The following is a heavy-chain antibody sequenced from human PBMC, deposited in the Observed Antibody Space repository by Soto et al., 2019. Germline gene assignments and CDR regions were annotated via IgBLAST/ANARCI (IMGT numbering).Heavy chain of an antibody. CDR1: GYTFTSYY. CDR2: INPSGGST. V-gene: IGHV1-46*01. D-gene: IGHD2-15*01. Sequence: ASVKVSCKASGYTFTSYYMHWVRQAPGQGLEWMGIINPSGGSTSYAQKFQGRVTMTRDTSTSTVYMELSSLRSEDTAVYYCARARYCSGGSCYWFDPWGQGTLVTVSS. J-gene: IGHJ5*02. CDR3: ARARYCSGGSCYWFDP.